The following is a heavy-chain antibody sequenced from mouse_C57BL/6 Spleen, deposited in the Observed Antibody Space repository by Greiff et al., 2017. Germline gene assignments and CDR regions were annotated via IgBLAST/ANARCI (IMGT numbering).Heavy chain of an antibody. J-gene: IGHJ3*01. CDR2: IDPSDSET. CDR1: GYTFTSYW. V-gene: IGHV1-52*01. Sequence: VQLQQSGAELVKPGASVKVSCKASGYTFTSYWMHWVKQRPGQGLEWIGNIDPSDSETHYNQKFKDKATLTVDKSSSTAYMQLSSLTSEASAVYYCARGDDYDGAWFAYWGQGTLVTVSA. D-gene: IGHD2-4*01. CDR3: ARGDDYDGAWFAY.